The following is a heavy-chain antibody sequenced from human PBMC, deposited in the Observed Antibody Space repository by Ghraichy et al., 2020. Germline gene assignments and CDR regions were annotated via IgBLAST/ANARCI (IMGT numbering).Heavy chain of an antibody. Sequence: SETLSLTCAVYGGSFSDYFWSWIRQPPGKGLEWIGEINHSGSINYNPSLKSRVTISVDTSKMQFSLRLSSVTAADTAVYYCARGRRVPAAMLGFDPWGQGTLVTVSS. V-gene: IGHV4-34*01. CDR1: GGSFSDYF. CDR2: INHSGSI. CDR3: ARGRRVPAAMLGFDP. J-gene: IGHJ5*02. D-gene: IGHD2-2*01.